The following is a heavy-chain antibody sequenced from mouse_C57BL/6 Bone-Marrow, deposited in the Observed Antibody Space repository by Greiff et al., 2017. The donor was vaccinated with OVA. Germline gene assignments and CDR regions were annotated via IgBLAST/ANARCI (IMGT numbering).Heavy chain of an antibody. J-gene: IGHJ2*01. V-gene: IGHV1-64*01. Sequence: QVQLQQPGAELVKPGASVKLSCKASGYTFTSYWMHWVKQRPGQGLEWIGMIYPNSGSTNYNEKFKSKATLTVDKSSSTTYMQRSSLTSEDSAVYYSARMRRSFDYWGQGTTLTVSS. CDR1: GYTFTSYW. CDR3: ARMRRSFDY. CDR2: IYPNSGST.